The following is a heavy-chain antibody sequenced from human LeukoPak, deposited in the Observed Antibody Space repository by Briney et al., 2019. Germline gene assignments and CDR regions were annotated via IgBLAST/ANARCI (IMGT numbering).Heavy chain of an antibody. D-gene: IGHD3-22*01. CDR3: TRSGYRHPYHFDS. CDR2: IYTGGGT. V-gene: IGHV3-53*01. Sequence: GGSLRLSCAASEVTVTNNYMSWVRQAPGKGLEWVSVIYTGGGTDHADSVKGRFTISRDNSKNTLSLQMNSLRVEDTAIYYCTRSGYRHPYHFDSWGQGTLVTVSS. J-gene: IGHJ4*02. CDR1: EVTVTNNY.